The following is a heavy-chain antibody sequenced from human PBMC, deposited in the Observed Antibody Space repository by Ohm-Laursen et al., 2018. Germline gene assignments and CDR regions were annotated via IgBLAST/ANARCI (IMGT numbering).Heavy chain of an antibody. Sequence: SLRLSCAASGFTFSSYEVNWVRQAPGKGLEWVSYISTGGITKYYTDSVKGRFTISRDNAENSLYLQMNSLRAEDTAVYYCAKRADSSGYYPNDAFDIWGQGTMVTVSS. CDR3: AKRADSSGYYPNDAFDI. CDR2: ISTGGITK. CDR1: GFTFSSYE. D-gene: IGHD3-22*01. V-gene: IGHV3-48*03. J-gene: IGHJ3*02.